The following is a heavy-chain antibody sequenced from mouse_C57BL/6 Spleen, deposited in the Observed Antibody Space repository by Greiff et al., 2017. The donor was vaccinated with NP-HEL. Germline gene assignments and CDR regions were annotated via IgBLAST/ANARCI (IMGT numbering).Heavy chain of an antibody. CDR2: IDPSDSET. CDR1: GYTFTSYW. V-gene: IGHV1-52*01. CDR3: ARGRWYFDV. Sequence: QGHVKQPGAELVRPGSSVKLSCKASGYTFTSYWMHWVKQRPIQGLEWIGNIDPSDSETHYNQKFKDKATLTVDKSSSTAYMQLSSLTSEDSAVYYCARGRWYFDVWGTGTTVTVSS. J-gene: IGHJ1*03.